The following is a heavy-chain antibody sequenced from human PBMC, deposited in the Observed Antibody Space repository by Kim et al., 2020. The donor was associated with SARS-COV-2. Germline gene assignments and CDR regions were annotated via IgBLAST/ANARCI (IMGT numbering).Heavy chain of an antibody. CDR3: ARVGLDY. CDR2: SRSTI. V-gene: IGHV3-48*02. J-gene: IGHJ4*02. Sequence: SRSTICYADSVKGRFTISRDNAKNSLYLPMNSLGDEDSAVYYCARVGLDYWGQGTLVTVSS.